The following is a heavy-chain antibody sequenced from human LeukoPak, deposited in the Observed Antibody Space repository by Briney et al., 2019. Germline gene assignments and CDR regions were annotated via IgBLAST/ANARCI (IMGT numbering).Heavy chain of an antibody. CDR1: RGSISSYY. J-gene: IGHJ3*02. CDR3: ARDPGGMATIYDAFDI. Sequence: SETLSLTCTVSRGSISSYYWSWIRQPPGKGLEWIGYIYYSGSTNYNPSLKSRVTISVDTSKNQFSLKLSSVTAADTAVYYCARDPGGMATIYDAFDIWGQGTMVTVSS. CDR2: IYYSGST. D-gene: IGHD5-24*01. V-gene: IGHV4-59*01.